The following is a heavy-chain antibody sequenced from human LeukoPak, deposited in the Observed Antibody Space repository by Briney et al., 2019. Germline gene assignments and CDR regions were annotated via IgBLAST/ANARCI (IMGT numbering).Heavy chain of an antibody. Sequence: SETLSLTCAVYGGSFSGYYWSWIRQPPGKGLEWIGEINHSGSTNYNPSLKSRVTISVDTSKNQFSLKLSSVTAADTAVYYCARGGQNDSSGYYYPRFGYWGQGTLVTVSS. D-gene: IGHD3-22*01. V-gene: IGHV4-34*01. CDR2: INHSGST. CDR1: GGSFSGYY. J-gene: IGHJ4*02. CDR3: ARGGQNDSSGYYYPRFGY.